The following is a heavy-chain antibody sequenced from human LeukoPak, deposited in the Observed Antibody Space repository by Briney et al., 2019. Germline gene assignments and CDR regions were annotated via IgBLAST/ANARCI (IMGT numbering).Heavy chain of an antibody. CDR3: ARRHSSAWFYFDY. D-gene: IGHD6-19*01. CDR2: ISYDGSNK. CDR1: GFTLSSYA. V-gene: IGHV3-30-3*01. J-gene: IGHJ4*02. Sequence: GGSLRLSCAASGFTLSSYAMHWVRQAPGKGLEWVAVISYDGSNKYYADSVKGRFTISRDNSKNTLYLQMNSLRAEDTAVYYCARRHSSAWFYFDYWGQGTPVTVCS.